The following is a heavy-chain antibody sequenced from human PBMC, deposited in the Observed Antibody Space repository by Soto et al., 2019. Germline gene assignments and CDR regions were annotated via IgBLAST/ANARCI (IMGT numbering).Heavy chain of an antibody. J-gene: IGHJ3*01. CDR2: VNGDGSST. CDR3: ARDNWNTV. V-gene: IGHV3-74*01. CDR1: GFTFSNYW. Sequence: EVQLVESGGGLVQPGGSVRLSCAASGFTFSNYWMHWVRQVPGKGLVWVSRVNGDGSSTFYADSVKGRFTISRDNAENTVFLQMNSLRAEDTAVYYCARDNWNTVWGQGTMVTVSS. D-gene: IGHD1-20*01.